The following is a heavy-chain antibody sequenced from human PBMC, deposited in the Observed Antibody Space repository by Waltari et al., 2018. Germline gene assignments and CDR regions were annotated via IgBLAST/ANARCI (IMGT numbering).Heavy chain of an antibody. V-gene: IGHV4-38-2*01. CDR2: IYHSGST. D-gene: IGHD2-21*01. CDR1: GYSISRGYY. CDR3: ARAPRIAGGSGG. J-gene: IGHJ4*02. Sequence: QVQLQESGPGLVKPSETLSLTCAVSGYSISRGYYWGWTRQPPGKGLEWIGSIYHSGSTYYNPSLKSRVTISVDTSKNQFSLKLSSVTAADTAVYYCARAPRIAGGSGGWGQGTLVTVSS.